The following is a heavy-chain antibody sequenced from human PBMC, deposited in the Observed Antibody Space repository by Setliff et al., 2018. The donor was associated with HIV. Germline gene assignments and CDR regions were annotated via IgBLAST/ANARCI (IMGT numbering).Heavy chain of an antibody. CDR2: INQDGSEK. J-gene: IGHJ6*03. CDR3: AREIQNCGANHWYCYMDV. CDR1: GFSFSNYW. Sequence: GSLRLSCAASGFSFSNYWMNWVRQVPGKGLEWVANINQDGSEKKYVDSMKGRLTISRENAKNSLYLQMNSLRAEDTAVYYCAREIQNCGANHWYCYMDVWGKGTTVTVSS. D-gene: IGHD4-17*01. V-gene: IGHV3-7*01.